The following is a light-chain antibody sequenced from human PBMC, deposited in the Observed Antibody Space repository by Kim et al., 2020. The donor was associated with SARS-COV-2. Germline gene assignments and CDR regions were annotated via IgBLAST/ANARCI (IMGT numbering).Light chain of an antibody. CDR1: ESVSSSN. Sequence: SPGERAPLSCRASESVSSSNLAWYQQRPGQAPRLLIYGASKKATGISERFSGSGSGTDFTLTISRLEAEDLAVYYCQQYGRSPLYIFGQGTKLEI. CDR3: QQYGRSPLYI. V-gene: IGKV3-20*01. J-gene: IGKJ2*01. CDR2: GAS.